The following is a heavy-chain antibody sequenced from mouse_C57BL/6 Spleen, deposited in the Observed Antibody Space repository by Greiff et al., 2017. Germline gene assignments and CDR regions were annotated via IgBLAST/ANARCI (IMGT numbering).Heavy chain of an antibody. CDR2: INPNNGGP. D-gene: IGHD2-3*01. CDR3: ARSPDGYYPNYYAMDY. Sequence: VQLQQSGPELVKPGASVKIPCKASGYTFTDYNMDWVKQSHGKSLEWIGDINPNNGGPIYNQKFKGKATLTVDKSSSTAYMELRSLTSEDTAVYYCARSPDGYYPNYYAMDYWGQGTSVTVSS. CDR1: GYTFTDYN. J-gene: IGHJ4*01. V-gene: IGHV1-18*01.